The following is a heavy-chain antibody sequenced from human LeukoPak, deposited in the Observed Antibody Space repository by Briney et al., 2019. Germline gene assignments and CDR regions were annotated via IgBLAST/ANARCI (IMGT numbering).Heavy chain of an antibody. CDR3: AKESRSVAGHYTAFDY. CDR2: ISGSDGST. CDR1: GFTFSDYA. D-gene: IGHD6-19*01. Sequence: GGSLRLSCAASGFTFSDYAMSWVRQAPGKGLEWVSAISGSDGSTYYADSVKGLFTISRDNSKNTLYLQMNSLRAEDTAVYYCAKESRSVAGHYTAFDYWGQGTLVTVSS. J-gene: IGHJ4*02. V-gene: IGHV3-23*01.